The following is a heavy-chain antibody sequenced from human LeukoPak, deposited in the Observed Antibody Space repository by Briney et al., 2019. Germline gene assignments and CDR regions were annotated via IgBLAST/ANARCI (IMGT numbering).Heavy chain of an antibody. D-gene: IGHD3-3*01. J-gene: IGHJ4*02. CDR2: IYYSGST. V-gene: IGHV4-59*01. CDR3: ASVKGDFWSGPAYYFDY. Sequence: SETLSLTCTVSGGSISSYYWSWIRQPPGKGPEWIGYIYYSGSTNYNPSLKSRVTISVDTSKNQFSLKLSSVTAADTAVYYCASVKGDFWSGPAYYFDYWGQGTLVTVSS. CDR1: GGSISSYY.